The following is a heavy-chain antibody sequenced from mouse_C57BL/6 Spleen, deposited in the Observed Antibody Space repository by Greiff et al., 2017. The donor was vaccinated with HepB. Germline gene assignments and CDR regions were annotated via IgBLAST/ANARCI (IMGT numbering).Heavy chain of an antibody. Sequence: DVHLVESGGGLVKPGGSLKLSCAASGFTFSDYGMHWVRQAPEKGLEWVAYISSGSSTIYYADTVKGRFTISRDNAKNTLFLQMTSLRSEDTAMYYCARTAYGNDFDYWGQGTTLTVSS. V-gene: IGHV5-17*01. CDR3: ARTAYGNDFDY. D-gene: IGHD2-1*01. CDR1: GFTFSDYG. CDR2: ISSGSSTI. J-gene: IGHJ2*01.